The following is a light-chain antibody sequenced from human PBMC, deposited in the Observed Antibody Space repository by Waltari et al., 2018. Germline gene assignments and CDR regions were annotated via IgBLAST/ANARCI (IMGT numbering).Light chain of an antibody. V-gene: IGLV4-69*01. J-gene: IGLJ2*01. CDR1: SGHHSHD. Sequence: VLTQSPSASASLGASVMLTGTMSSGHHSHDIDWHQQQPEKGPRYLMKVNSDGSHSKGDGIPERFSGSSSGAGRYRTIAGLQSEDEADYYCQTWGTGPRVFGGGTKLTVL. CDR2: VNSDGSH. CDR3: QTWGTGPRV.